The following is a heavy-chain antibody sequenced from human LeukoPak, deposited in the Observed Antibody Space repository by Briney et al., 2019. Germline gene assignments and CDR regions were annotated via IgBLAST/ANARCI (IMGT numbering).Heavy chain of an antibody. Sequence: SETLSLTCTVSGGSFSSSSYYWGWIRQPPGKGLEWIGSMYYSGSTYYNASLRSRVTISVDTSKNQFSLKLSSVTATDTAVYYCARHFDRDGYKSNAFDIWGQGTMVTVSS. J-gene: IGHJ3*02. CDR3: ARHFDRDGYKSNAFDI. D-gene: IGHD5-24*01. CDR2: MYYSGST. V-gene: IGHV4-39*01. CDR1: GGSFSSSSYY.